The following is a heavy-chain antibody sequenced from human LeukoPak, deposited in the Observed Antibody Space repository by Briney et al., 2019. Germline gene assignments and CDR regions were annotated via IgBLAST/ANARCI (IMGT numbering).Heavy chain of an antibody. V-gene: IGHV3-66*01. J-gene: IGHJ4*02. CDR3: ARVPYGPH. CDR1: GITISNNY. Sequence: GGSLRLSCAASGITISNNYMTWVRLAPGKGPEWVSVLFSGGSAYYTDSVKGRFTISRDSSKNTLYLQMNSLRAEDTAVYYCARVPYGPHWGQGTLVTVSS. D-gene: IGHD3-10*01. CDR2: LFSGGSA.